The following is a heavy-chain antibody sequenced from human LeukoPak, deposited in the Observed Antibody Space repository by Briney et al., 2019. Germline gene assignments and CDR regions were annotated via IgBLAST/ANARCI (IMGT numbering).Heavy chain of an antibody. CDR1: GGSFSGYY. D-gene: IGHD3-22*01. V-gene: IGHV4-34*01. Sequence: SETLSLTCAVYGGSFSGYYWSWIRQPPGKGLEWIGEINHSGSTYYNPSLKSRVTISVDTSKIQFSLKLSSVTAADTAVYYCARRGYDSSGHYYAYWGQGTLVTVSS. J-gene: IGHJ4*02. CDR3: ARRGYDSSGHYYAY. CDR2: INHSGST.